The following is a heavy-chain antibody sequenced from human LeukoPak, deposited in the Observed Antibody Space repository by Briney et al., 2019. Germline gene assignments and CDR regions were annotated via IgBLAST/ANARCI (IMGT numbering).Heavy chain of an antibody. D-gene: IGHD4-17*01. J-gene: IGHJ4*02. Sequence: PGGSLRLSCAASGFTFSGSAMHWVRQASGKGLEWVGRIRSKANSYATAYAASVKGRFTISRDDSKNTAYLQMSSLKTEDTAVYYCTRLSMTTVTTFDYWGQGTLVTVSS. CDR2: IRSKANSYAT. CDR1: GFTFSGSA. V-gene: IGHV3-73*01. CDR3: TRLSMTTVTTFDY.